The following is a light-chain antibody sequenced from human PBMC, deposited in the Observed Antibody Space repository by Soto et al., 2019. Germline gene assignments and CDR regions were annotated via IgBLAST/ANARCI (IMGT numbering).Light chain of an antibody. CDR1: QTSSSSF. V-gene: IGKV3-20*01. CDR3: HQFGSTPLDT. J-gene: IGKJ3*01. Sequence: EIVLTQSPGTLSLSPGERATLSCRASQTSSSSFLAWYQQKPGQAPRLLIYRASRRAPGIPDRFSGSGSWTDMTLTIGRLEPEDFAVYYCHQFGSTPLDTFGPGTKVEIK. CDR2: RAS.